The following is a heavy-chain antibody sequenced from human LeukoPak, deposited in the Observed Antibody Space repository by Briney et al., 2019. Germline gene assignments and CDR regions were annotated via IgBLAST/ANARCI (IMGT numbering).Heavy chain of an antibody. V-gene: IGHV1-8*02. J-gene: IGHJ4*02. CDR3: ATDPWDGNSGGY. CDR2: MNPNSGNT. D-gene: IGHD4-23*01. Sequence: GASVKVSCKASGYTSTGYYMHWVRQAPGQGLEWMGWMNPNSGNTGYAQKFQGRVTMTRNTSISTAYMELSSLRSEDTAVYYCATDPWDGNSGGYWGQGTLVIVSS. CDR1: GYTSTGYY.